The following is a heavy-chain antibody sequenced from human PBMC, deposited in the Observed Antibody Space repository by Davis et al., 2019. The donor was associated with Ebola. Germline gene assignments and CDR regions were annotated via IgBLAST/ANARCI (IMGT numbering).Heavy chain of an antibody. CDR1: GFTFSSYW. Sequence: GESLKISCAASGFTFSSYWMSWVRQAPGKGLEWVANIKQDGSEKYYVDSVKGRFTISRDNAKNSLYLQMNSLRAEDTAIYYCARDPGSVTYYKEGFDWGQGTLVTVSS. V-gene: IGHV3-7*01. CDR3: ARDPGSVTYYKEGFD. J-gene: IGHJ4*02. CDR2: IKQDGSEK. D-gene: IGHD3-10*01.